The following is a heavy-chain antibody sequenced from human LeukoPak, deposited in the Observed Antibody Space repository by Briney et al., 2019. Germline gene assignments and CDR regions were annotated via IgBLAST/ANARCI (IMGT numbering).Heavy chain of an antibody. J-gene: IGHJ6*03. V-gene: IGHV3-23*01. D-gene: IGHD3-22*01. CDR1: GFIFSNYA. CDR2: ISSSGGST. CDR3: AKDYYGSPFYYMDV. Sequence: PGGSLRLSCAASGFIFSNYAMSWVRQAPGKGLEWVSGISSSGGSTYYAGSVKGRFTISRDNSQNTLYLQTNSLRAEDTAVYYCAKDYYGSPFYYMDVWGKGTTVTVSS.